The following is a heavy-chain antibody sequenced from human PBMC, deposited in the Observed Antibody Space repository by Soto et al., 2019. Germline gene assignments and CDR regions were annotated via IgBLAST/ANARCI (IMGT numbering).Heavy chain of an antibody. V-gene: IGHV3-33*01. D-gene: IGHD3-10*01. J-gene: IGHJ4*02. CDR1: GFTFSNYG. CDR3: ARENYGSGNLFDY. CDR2: IYYDGSNK. Sequence: PGGSLRLSCAASGFTFSNYGLHWVRQAPGKGLEWVALIYYDGSNKYYADSVKGRFTISRDNSKNTLYLQMNSLRAEDTAVYYCARENYGSGNLFDYWGQGTLVTVSS.